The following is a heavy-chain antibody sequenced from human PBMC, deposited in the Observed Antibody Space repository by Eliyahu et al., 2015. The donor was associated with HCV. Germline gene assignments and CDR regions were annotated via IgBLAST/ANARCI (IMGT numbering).Heavy chain of an antibody. D-gene: IGHD2-21*02. Sequence: QVQLVESGGGLVKPGGSLXLSCXASGFPFSXYYMSWIRQAPGKGLEWVSYISSSSSYTNYADSVKGRFTISRDNAKNSLYLQMNSLRAEDTAVYYCARAERGDVHYYYGMDVWGQGTTVTVSS. CDR3: ARAERGDVHYYYGMDV. CDR1: GFPFSXYY. V-gene: IGHV3-11*06. CDR2: ISSSSSYT. J-gene: IGHJ6*02.